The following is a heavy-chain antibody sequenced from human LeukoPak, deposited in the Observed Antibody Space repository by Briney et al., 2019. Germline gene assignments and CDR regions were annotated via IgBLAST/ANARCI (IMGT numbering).Heavy chain of an antibody. Sequence: PGGSLRLSCAASGFTFSSYEVNWVRQAPGKGLEWVSYISSSGSTIYYADSVKGRFTISRDNAKNSLYLQMNSLRAEDTAVYYCAVAVLEWLTYDYWGQGTLVTVSS. CDR1: GFTFSSYE. CDR2: ISSSGSTI. V-gene: IGHV3-48*03. CDR3: AVAVLEWLTYDY. D-gene: IGHD3-3*01. J-gene: IGHJ4*02.